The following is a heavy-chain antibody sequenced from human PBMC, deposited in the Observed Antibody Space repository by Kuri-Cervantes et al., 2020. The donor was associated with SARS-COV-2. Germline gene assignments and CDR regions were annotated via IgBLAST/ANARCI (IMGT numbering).Heavy chain of an antibody. D-gene: IGHD1-26*01. V-gene: IGHV4-59*11. CDR2: IYYSGST. CDR3: AGSGSYPYYYYYMDV. Sequence: SETLSLTCTVSGGSISSHYWSWIRQPPGKGLEWIGYIYYSGSTNYNPSLKSRVTISVDTSKNQFSLKLSSVTAADTAVYYCAGSGSYPYYYYYMDVWGKGTTVTVSS. CDR1: GGSISSHY. J-gene: IGHJ6*03.